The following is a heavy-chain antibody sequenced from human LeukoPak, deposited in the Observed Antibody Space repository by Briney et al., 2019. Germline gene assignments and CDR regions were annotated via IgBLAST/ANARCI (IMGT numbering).Heavy chain of an antibody. D-gene: IGHD3-22*01. CDR1: GLTFSSYA. V-gene: IGHV3-30*04. Sequence: GGSLRLSCAASGLTFSSYAMHWVRQAPGKGLEWVAVISYDGSNKYYADSVKGRFTISRDNSKNTLYLQMNSLRAEDTAVYYCARWSSGYYSNFDYWGQGTLVTVSS. CDR3: ARWSSGYYSNFDY. J-gene: IGHJ4*02. CDR2: ISYDGSNK.